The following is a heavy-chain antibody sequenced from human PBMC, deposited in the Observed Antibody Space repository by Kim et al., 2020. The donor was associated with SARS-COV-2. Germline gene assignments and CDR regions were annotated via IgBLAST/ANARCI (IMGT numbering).Heavy chain of an antibody. CDR2: IDPSDSYT. D-gene: IGHD3-10*01. Sequence: GESLKISCKGSGYSFTSYWISWVRQMPGKGLEWMGRIDPSDSYTNYSPSFQGHVTISADKSISTAYLQWSSLKASDTAMYYCARHGDGYYYGSGSLLVVDYWGQGTLVTVSS. J-gene: IGHJ4*02. CDR1: GYSFTSYW. V-gene: IGHV5-10-1*01. CDR3: ARHGDGYYYGSGSLLVVDY.